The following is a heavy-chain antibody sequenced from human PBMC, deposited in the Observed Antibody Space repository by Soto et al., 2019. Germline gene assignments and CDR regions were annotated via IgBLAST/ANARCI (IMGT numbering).Heavy chain of an antibody. D-gene: IGHD3-10*01. V-gene: IGHV1-69*08. CDR1: GGTFSSYT. Sequence: QVQLVQSGAEVKKPGSSVKVSCKASGGTFSSYTISWVRQAPGQGLEWMGRIIPILGIANYAQKFQGRVTITSAKSTSTAYMELSSLRSEDTAVYYCARDFITMVRGYYYYGMDVWGQGTTVTVSS. CDR2: IIPILGIA. CDR3: ARDFITMVRGYYYYGMDV. J-gene: IGHJ6*02.